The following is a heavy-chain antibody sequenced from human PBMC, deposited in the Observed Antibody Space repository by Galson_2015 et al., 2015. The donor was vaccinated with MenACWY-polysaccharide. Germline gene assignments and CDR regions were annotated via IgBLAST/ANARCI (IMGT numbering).Heavy chain of an antibody. CDR1: Y. Sequence: YWGWLRQPPGGGLEWIGYMSYSGRANSNPSLKSRVTISLDTSKNQFSLRLTSVTAADTAIYYCAREPTYSGSFGWFDPWGQGTLVTVSS. CDR3: AREPTYSGSFGWFDP. CDR2: MSYSGRA. D-gene: IGHD1-26*01. V-gene: IGHV4-59*01. J-gene: IGHJ5*02.